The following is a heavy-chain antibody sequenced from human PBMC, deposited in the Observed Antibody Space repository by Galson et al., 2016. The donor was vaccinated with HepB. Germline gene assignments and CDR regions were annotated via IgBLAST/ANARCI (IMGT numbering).Heavy chain of an antibody. V-gene: IGHV4-39*01. CDR2: IYYSGST. Sequence: SETLSLTCTVSGGSISSRTYYWGWVRQPPGKGLEWIASIYYSGSTYYNPSLKTRVTISVDTSKNQFSLKLSSVPAADTAVYYCARHYTYGSGWSLNFDSWGQGTLVPVSS. J-gene: IGHJ4*02. CDR3: ARHYTYGSGWSLNFDS. D-gene: IGHD3-10*01. CDR1: GGSISSRTYY.